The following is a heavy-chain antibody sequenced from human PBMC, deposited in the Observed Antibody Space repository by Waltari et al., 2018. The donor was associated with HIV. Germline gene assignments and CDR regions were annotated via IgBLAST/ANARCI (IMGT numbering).Heavy chain of an antibody. CDR2: INPISGGT. D-gene: IGHD2-2*01. Sequence: QVQLVHSGAEVKTSAASMQVSCSASGYTFDCPCMHWVRPAPGQGLEWMGWINPISGGTNLAQKFQGRVTMTRDWSISTVYMELRNLISDDTAVYYCARESGYQLVRWLDTWGQGTLVTVSS. J-gene: IGHJ5*02. CDR3: ARESGYQLVRWLDT. CDR1: GYTFDCPC. V-gene: IGHV1-2*02.